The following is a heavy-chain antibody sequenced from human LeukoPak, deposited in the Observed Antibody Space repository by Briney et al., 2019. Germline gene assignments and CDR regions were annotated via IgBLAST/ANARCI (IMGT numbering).Heavy chain of an antibody. CDR2: ISSSSSYI. CDR3: ARDVAYTSRGVDI. Sequence: GGSLRLSCAASGFTFSSYSMNWVRQAPGKGLEWVSSISSSSSYIYYADSVKGRFTISRDNAKNSLYLQMNSLRAVDTAVYFCARDVAYTSRGVDIWGQGTMVTVSS. J-gene: IGHJ3*02. CDR1: GFTFSSYS. V-gene: IGHV3-21*01. D-gene: IGHD6-13*01.